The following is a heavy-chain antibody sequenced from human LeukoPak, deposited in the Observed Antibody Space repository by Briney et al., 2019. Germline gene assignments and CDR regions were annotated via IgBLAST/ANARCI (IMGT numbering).Heavy chain of an antibody. V-gene: IGHV3-23*01. CDR3: AKGGASVTDAPHGDVVTTTLDGFDI. J-gene: IGHJ3*02. Sequence: GGSLRLSCVASGFAFSTFPMSWVRQAPGKGLEWVSAVSGSGGHTFYLDSAKGRVTISRDNSKKTLYLQMNSLRVDDKAVYYCAKGGASVTDAPHGDVVTTTLDGFDIWGQGAMVTVSS. CDR1: GFAFSTFP. D-gene: IGHD4-17*01. CDR2: VSGSGGHT.